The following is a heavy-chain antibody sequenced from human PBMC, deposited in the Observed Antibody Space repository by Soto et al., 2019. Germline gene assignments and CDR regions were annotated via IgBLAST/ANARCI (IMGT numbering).Heavy chain of an antibody. D-gene: IGHD2-15*01. Sequence: PGGSLRLSCAASGFTFSSYRLSWARQAPGKGLEWVANIRQDGSEKYYVDSVKGRFTISRDNAKNSVYLLMNSLRAEDTAVYYCAKGWYHDYWGQGT. CDR1: GFTFSSYR. CDR3: AKGWYHDY. V-gene: IGHV3-7*01. CDR2: IRQDGSEK. J-gene: IGHJ4*02.